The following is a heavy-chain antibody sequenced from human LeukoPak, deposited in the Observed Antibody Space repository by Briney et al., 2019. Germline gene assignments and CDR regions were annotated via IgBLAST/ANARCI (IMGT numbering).Heavy chain of an antibody. D-gene: IGHD5-12*01. CDR3: ARDRIIMAKSYYYYYYMDV. Sequence: SVKVSCKASGGTFSSYAISWVRQAPGQGLEWMGGIIPIFGTANYAQKFQGRVTITADESTSTAYMKLSSLRSEDTAVYYCARDRIIMAKSYYYYYYMDVWGKGTTVTVSS. CDR2: IIPIFGTA. J-gene: IGHJ6*03. CDR1: GGTFSSYA. V-gene: IGHV1-69*13.